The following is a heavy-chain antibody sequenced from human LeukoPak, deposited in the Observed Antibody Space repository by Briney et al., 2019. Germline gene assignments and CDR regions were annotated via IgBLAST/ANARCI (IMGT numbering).Heavy chain of an antibody. CDR2: ISAYNGNT. CDR3: ARGPIIDIAIVPTADEYYYMDV. CDR1: GYTFIGYF. D-gene: IGHD2-2*01. V-gene: IGHV1-18*04. Sequence: GASVKVSCKASGYTFIGYFIHWVRQAPGQGLEWMGCISAYNGNTNYAQKLQGRVTMTTDRSTSTAYMELRSLRSDDTAVYYCARGPIIDIAIVPTADEYYYMDVWGKGTTVTVSS. J-gene: IGHJ6*03.